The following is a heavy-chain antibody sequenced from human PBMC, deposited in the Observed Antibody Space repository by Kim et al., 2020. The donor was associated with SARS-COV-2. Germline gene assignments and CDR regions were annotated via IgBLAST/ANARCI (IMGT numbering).Heavy chain of an antibody. J-gene: IGHJ3*02. CDR2: IWYDGSNK. Sequence: GGSLRLSCAASGFTVSSYGMHWVRQAPGKGLEWVAVIWYDGSNKNYADSVKGRFTISRDNSKNTLYLQMNSLRAEDTAVYYCAKGYRYCSGGSCYSDAFDIWGQGTMVTVSA. CDR3: AKGYRYCSGGSCYSDAFDI. D-gene: IGHD2-15*01. V-gene: IGHV3-33*06. CDR1: GFTVSSYG.